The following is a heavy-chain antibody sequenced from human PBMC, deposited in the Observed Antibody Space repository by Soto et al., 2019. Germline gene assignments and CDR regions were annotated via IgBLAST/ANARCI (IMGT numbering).Heavy chain of an antibody. J-gene: IGHJ4*02. CDR1: GLTFSSYA. CDR3: AKARFTGLGDS. Sequence: EVQLLESGGGLVQPGGPLRLSCAASGLTFSSYAMTWVRQAPGKGLEWVSVITSSGGSTYYADSVKGRFTISRDNSKNTLYLQMNSLRVEDTAIYYCAKARFTGLGDSWGQGTLVSVSS. V-gene: IGHV3-23*01. CDR2: ITSSGGST. D-gene: IGHD2-8*02.